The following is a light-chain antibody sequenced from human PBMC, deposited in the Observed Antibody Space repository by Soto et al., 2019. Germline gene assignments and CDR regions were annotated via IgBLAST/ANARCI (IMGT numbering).Light chain of an antibody. J-gene: IGKJ5*01. V-gene: IGKV3-20*01. CDR3: QQYGGSPLIT. Sequence: EIVLTQSPGTLSLSPGERATPSCRASQSVSSSYLAWYQQKPGQAPRLLIYGASNRATGIPDRFSGSGSGTDFTLTINRLEPEDFAVFYCQQYGGSPLITFGQGTRLDIK. CDR2: GAS. CDR1: QSVSSSY.